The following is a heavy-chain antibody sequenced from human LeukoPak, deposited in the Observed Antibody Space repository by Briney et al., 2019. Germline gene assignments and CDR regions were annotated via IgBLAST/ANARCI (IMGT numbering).Heavy chain of an antibody. Sequence: SETLSLTCTVSGGSISSGSYYWSWIRQPAGKGLEWIGRIYTSGSTNYSPSLKSRVTMSVDTSKNQFSLKLSSVTAADTAVYYCAKNTDDYTWFDPWGQGTLVTVSS. CDR1: GGSISSGSYY. J-gene: IGHJ5*02. CDR3: AKNTDDYTWFDP. D-gene: IGHD4-11*01. V-gene: IGHV4-61*02. CDR2: IYTSGST.